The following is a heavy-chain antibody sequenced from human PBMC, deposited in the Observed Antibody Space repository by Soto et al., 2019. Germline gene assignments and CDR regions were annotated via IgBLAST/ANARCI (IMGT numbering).Heavy chain of an antibody. V-gene: IGHV1-3*01. J-gene: IGHJ5*01. D-gene: IGHD2-2*01. CDR1: GYTFTSYA. CDR2: INAGNGNT. Sequence: GASVKVSCKASGYTFTSYAMHWVRQAPGQRLEWMGWINAGNGNTKYSQKFQGRVTITRDTSASTAYMELSSLRSEDTAVYYCAREGIVVVPAFDSLGQGTLVTVSS. CDR3: AREGIVVVPAFDS.